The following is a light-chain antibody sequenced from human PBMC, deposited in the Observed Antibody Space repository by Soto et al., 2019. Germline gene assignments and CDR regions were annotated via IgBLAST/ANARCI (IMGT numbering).Light chain of an antibody. CDR3: QQSSITPLT. V-gene: IGKV1-39*01. Sequence: DVQMTQYPSSLSASVGDRVVITCRASQTISTYLNWYRQKPGKAPELLIYGTSNLESGVPSRFSGSGSGTEFTLTISSLRPDDFETYCCQQSSITPLTFGGGTKVEIK. J-gene: IGKJ4*01. CDR1: QTISTY. CDR2: GTS.